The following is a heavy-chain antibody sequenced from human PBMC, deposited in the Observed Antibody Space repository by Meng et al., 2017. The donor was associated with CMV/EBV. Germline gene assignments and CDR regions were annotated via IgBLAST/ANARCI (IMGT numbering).Heavy chain of an antibody. V-gene: IGHV3-15*01. CDR3: TTRTSSSDPYYYYGMDV. J-gene: IGHJ6*02. CDR2: IKSKTDGGTT. CDR1: GFTFSSYS. Sequence: GGSLRLSCAASGFTFSSYSMNWVRQAPGKGLEWVGRIKSKTDGGTTDYAAPVKGRFTISRDDSKNTLYLQMNSLKTEDTAVYYCTTRTSSSDPYYYYGMDVWGQGTTVTVSS. D-gene: IGHD6-6*01.